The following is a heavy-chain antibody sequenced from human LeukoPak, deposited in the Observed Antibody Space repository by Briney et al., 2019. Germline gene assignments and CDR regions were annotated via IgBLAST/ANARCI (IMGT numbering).Heavy chain of an antibody. J-gene: IGHJ4*02. V-gene: IGHV3-48*03. D-gene: IGHD2-2*01. Sequence: PGGSLRLSCAASGFTFSSYEMNWVRQAPGKGLEWVSYISSSGSTIYYADSVKGRFTISRDNAKNSLYLQMNSLRAEDTAVYYCATCRFEELERLVGGTSSYYFDYWGQGTLVTVSS. CDR3: ATCRFEELERLVGGTSSYYFDY. CDR2: ISSSGSTI. CDR1: GFTFSSYE.